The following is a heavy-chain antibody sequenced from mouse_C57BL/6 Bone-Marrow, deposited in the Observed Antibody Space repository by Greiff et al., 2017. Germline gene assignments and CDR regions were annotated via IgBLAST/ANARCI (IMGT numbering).Heavy chain of an antibody. V-gene: IGHV10-1*01. J-gene: IGHJ1*03. CDR3: VRGYYCSRAYWCFDV. Sequence: EVKLMESGGGLVQPKGSLQLSCAASGFSFNTYAMNWVRQAPGKGLEWVARIRSKSNNYATYYADSVKDRFTISRDDSESMLYLQMNNLKTEDTAMYCCVRGYYCSRAYWCFDVWGTVTTVTVSS. D-gene: IGHD1-1*01. CDR2: IRSKSNNYAT. CDR1: GFSFNTYA.